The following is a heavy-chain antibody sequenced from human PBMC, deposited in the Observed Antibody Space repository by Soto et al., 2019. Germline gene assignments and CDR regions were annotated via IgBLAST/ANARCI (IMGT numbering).Heavy chain of an antibody. Sequence: QLQLQESGSGLVKPSQTLSLTCAVSGGSISSGGYSWSWIRQPPGKGLEWIGYIYHSGSTYYNPSLKSRVPISVDRSKNQFSPKLGSVTAADTAVYYCARGSAFWSDTPSGMDVWGQGTTVTVSS. CDR1: GGSISSGGYS. CDR3: ARGSAFWSDTPSGMDV. CDR2: IYHSGST. D-gene: IGHD3-3*01. V-gene: IGHV4-30-2*01. J-gene: IGHJ6*02.